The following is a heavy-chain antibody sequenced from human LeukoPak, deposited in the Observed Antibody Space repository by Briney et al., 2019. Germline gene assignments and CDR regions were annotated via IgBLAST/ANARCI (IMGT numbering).Heavy chain of an antibody. D-gene: IGHD2-8*01. Sequence: SETLSLTCTVSGGPIRGLYWSGLRQPPGEGLVWIGYIYYSGSTTYNPRIKSRVTISVDTSKNQFFLRLRSVTAADTALYYCARGYAYGHTGSFDYWGQGALVTVSS. CDR1: GGPIRGLY. CDR2: IYYSGST. J-gene: IGHJ4*02. CDR3: ARGYAYGHTGSFDY. V-gene: IGHV4-59*11.